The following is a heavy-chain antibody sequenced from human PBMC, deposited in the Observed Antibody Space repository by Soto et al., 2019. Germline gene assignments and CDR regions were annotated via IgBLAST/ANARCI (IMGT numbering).Heavy chain of an antibody. CDR2: IKSKTDGGTT. J-gene: IGHJ4*02. V-gene: IGHV3-15*01. CDR3: TIDPLYDYIWGSYRYTDFDY. CDR1: GFTFSNAW. Sequence: EVQLVESGGGLVKPGGSLRLSCAASGFTFSNAWMSWVRQAPGKGLEWVGRIKSKTDGGTTDYAAPVKGRFTISRDDSKNTLYLQMNSLKTEDTAVYYCTIDPLYDYIWGSYRYTDFDYWGQGTLVTVSS. D-gene: IGHD3-16*02.